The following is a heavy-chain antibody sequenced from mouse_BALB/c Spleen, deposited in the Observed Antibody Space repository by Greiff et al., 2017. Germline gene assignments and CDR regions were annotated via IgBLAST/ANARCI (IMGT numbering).Heavy chain of an antibody. CDR3: ARPGPTGGAMDY. CDR1: GFNIKDTY. D-gene: IGHD4-1*02. J-gene: IGHJ4*01. CDR2: IDPANGNT. V-gene: IGHV14-3*02. Sequence: EVQGVESGAELVKPGASVKLSCTASGFNIKDTYMHWVKQRPEQGLEWIGRIDPANGNTKYDPKFQGKATITADTSSNTAYLQLSSLTSEDTAVYYCARPGPTGGAMDYWGQGTSVTVSS.